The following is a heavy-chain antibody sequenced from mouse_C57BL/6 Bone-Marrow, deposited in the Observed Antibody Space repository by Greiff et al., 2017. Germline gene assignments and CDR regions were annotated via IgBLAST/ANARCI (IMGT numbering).Heavy chain of an antibody. CDR1: GYTFTSYW. D-gene: IGHD1-1*01. V-gene: IGHV1-55*01. Sequence: QVQLQQPGAELVKPGASVKMSCKASGYTFTSYWITWVKQRPGQGLEWIGDIYPGSGSTNYNEKFKSKATLTVDTSSSTAYMQLSSLTSEGSAVYYCARRGYYGRSSGVYFDVWGTGTTVTVSS. CDR2: IYPGSGST. J-gene: IGHJ1*03. CDR3: ARRGYYGRSSGVYFDV.